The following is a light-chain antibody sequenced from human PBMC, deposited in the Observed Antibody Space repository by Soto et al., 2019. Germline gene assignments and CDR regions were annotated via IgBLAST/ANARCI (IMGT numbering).Light chain of an antibody. CDR3: QQYGSSPQT. J-gene: IGKJ1*01. CDR1: LSVSSSY. Sequence: EIVLTQSPDTLSLSPWERATLSCRASLSVSSSYLAWYQQKPGQAPRLLIYGASTRATGIPHRFSGSGSGTDFTLTISRLEPEDFAVYYCQQYGSSPQTFGQGTKVDIK. V-gene: IGKV3-20*01. CDR2: GAS.